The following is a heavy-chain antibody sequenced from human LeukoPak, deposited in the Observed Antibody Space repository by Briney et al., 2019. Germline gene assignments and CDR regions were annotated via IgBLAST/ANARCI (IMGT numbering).Heavy chain of an antibody. CDR1: GYTFTSYD. J-gene: IGHJ6*03. CDR2: MNPNSGNT. D-gene: IGHD5-12*01. V-gene: IGHV1-8*01. Sequence: ASVKVSCKASGYTFTSYDINWVRQATGQGLEWMGWMNPNSGNTGYAQKFQGRVTMTRNTSISTAYMELSRLRSEDTAVYYCARGQSGYDSHYYYYMDVWGKGTTVTVSS. CDR3: ARGQSGYDSHYYYYMDV.